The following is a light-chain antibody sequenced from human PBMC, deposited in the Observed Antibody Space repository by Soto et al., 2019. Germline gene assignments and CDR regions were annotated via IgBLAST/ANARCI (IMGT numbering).Light chain of an antibody. J-gene: IGKJ2*01. CDR3: QQGHNWPLT. V-gene: IGKV3-15*01. CDR2: SAS. CDR1: QSISTE. Sequence: EIAMTQSPATLSLSPVERATLSCSASQSISTELAWYQQIPGQPPRLLIYSASTRATGVPARFTGSGSGSEFTLTISGLQSEDFAIYYCQQGHNWPLTFGQGTRLEI.